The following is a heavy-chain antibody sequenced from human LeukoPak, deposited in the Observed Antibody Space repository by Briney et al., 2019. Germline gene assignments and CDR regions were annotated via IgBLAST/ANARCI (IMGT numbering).Heavy chain of an antibody. D-gene: IGHD1-26*01. Sequence: GGSLSLSCAASGFTFSDYYISWIRQAPGKGLNWISYIDSSGGTVYYADSVKGRFTISRDNAKNSLYLQMNSLRAEDTAVYYCARDSGSSPSFDYWGQGTLVTVSS. J-gene: IGHJ4*02. CDR3: ARDSGSSPSFDY. V-gene: IGHV3-11*04. CDR2: IDSSGGTV. CDR1: GFTFSDYY.